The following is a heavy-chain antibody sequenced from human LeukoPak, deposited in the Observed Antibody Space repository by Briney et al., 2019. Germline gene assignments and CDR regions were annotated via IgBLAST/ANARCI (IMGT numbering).Heavy chain of an antibody. D-gene: IGHD3-22*01. V-gene: IGHV1-18*01. CDR3: ARLYYDSSGYYHPGYYFDY. CDR1: GYTFTSYG. J-gene: IGHJ4*02. Sequence: ASVKVSCKASGYTFTSYGISWVRQAPGQGLEWMGWISAYNGNTNYAQKLQGRVTMTTDTSTSTAYMELRSLRSDDTAVYYCARLYYDSSGYYHPGYYFDYWGQGTLVTVSS. CDR2: ISAYNGNT.